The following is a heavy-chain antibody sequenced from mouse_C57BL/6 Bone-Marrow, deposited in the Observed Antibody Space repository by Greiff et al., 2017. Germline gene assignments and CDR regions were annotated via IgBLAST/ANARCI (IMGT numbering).Heavy chain of an antibody. CDR1: GYTFTSYW. CDR3: AKDAMDY. CDR2: IDPSDSYT. J-gene: IGHJ4*01. Sequence: QVQLQQPGAELVRPGTSVKLSCKASGYTFTSYWMHWLKQRPGQGLEWIGGIDPSDSYTNYNQKFKGKATLTVDTSSSTAYMQLGSLTAEDSAVYYCAKDAMDYWGQGTSVTVSS. V-gene: IGHV1-59*01.